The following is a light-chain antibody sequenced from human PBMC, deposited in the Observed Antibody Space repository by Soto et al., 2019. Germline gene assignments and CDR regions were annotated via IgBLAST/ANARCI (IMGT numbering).Light chain of an antibody. CDR2: GAS. CDR3: QQYGSSPRT. CDR1: QTVRNNY. J-gene: IGKJ1*01. V-gene: IGKV3-20*01. Sequence: EFVLTQSPGTLSLSPGERATLSCRASQTVRNNYLAWYQQKPGQAPRLLIYGASSRATGIPDRFSGSGSATDFTLTISRLEPEDFAVYYCQQYGSSPRTFGQGTKVDIK.